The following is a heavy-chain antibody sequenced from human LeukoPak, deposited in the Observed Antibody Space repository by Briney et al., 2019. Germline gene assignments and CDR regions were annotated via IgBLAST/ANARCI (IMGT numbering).Heavy chain of an antibody. CDR3: ATDGAGFDT. V-gene: IGHV3-11*01. CDR1: GFIFNDYY. CDR2: INIGGTNT. Sequence: GGSLRLSCAASGFIFNDYYMSWIRQAPGKGLEWLSYINIGGTNTHYADSVKGRFTISRDNAKKSLYLEMNNLRAEDTAVYYCATDGAGFDTWGQGVLVTVSS. J-gene: IGHJ5*02.